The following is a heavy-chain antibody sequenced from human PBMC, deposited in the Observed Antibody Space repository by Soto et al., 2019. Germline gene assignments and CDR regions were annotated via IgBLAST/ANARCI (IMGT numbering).Heavy chain of an antibody. J-gene: IGHJ5*02. CDR2: VYWDGDE. D-gene: IGHD2-15*01. Sequence: QITLKESGPALVRPTQALTLTCTFSGFSLTTSGVGVAWIRQPPGKALECLALVYWDGDERFNPSLRNRLTLIKDTCKNRVGLTMTTMAPVDTGTYYCAHRGGCSAASCFSNYFDAWGQGALVTGPS. V-gene: IGHV2-5*02. CDR1: GFSLTTSGVG. CDR3: AHRGGCSAASCFSNYFDA.